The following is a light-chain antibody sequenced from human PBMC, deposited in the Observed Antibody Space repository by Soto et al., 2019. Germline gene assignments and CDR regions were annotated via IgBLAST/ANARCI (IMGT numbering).Light chain of an antibody. V-gene: IGKV3-15*01. CDR1: QSISDT. J-gene: IGKJ1*01. Sequence: EIVMTKSPVTLSVSPGGRATLSCRASQSISDTLAWYQQKPGQAPRLLIHGASTRAPGFPARFSGSGSGTDFTLTISSLQSEDFAVYYCQQYNNWPWTFGQGTKVDIK. CDR3: QQYNNWPWT. CDR2: GAS.